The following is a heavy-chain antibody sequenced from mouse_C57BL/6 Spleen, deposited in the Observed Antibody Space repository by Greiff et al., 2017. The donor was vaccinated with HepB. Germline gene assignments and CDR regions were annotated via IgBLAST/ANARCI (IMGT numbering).Heavy chain of an antibody. J-gene: IGHJ3*01. V-gene: IGHV14-1*01. CDR3: TSNYYGSSYPFAY. D-gene: IGHD1-1*01. Sequence: VQLQQSGAELVRPGASVKLSCTASGFNIKDYYMHWVKQRPEQGLEWIGRIDPEDGDTEYAPKFQGKATMTADTSSNTAYLQLSSLTSEDTAVYYCTSNYYGSSYPFAYWGQGTLVTVSA. CDR2: IDPEDGDT. CDR1: GFNIKDYY.